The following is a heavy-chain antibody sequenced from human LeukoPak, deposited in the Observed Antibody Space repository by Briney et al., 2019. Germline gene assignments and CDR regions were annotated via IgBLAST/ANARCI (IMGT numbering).Heavy chain of an antibody. CDR2: IKDDGSEK. CDR1: AFTSSSYW. D-gene: IGHD3-10*01. Sequence: PGGSLSLSCAGSAFTSSSYWMSWVRQVPGKGPEWVANIKDDGSEKYYLDSVKGRFTISRDNAKNSLYLQMNSLRAEDTAVYSCARIKEYGFDIWGQGTMVTVS. J-gene: IGHJ3*02. CDR3: ARIKEYGFDI. V-gene: IGHV3-7*01.